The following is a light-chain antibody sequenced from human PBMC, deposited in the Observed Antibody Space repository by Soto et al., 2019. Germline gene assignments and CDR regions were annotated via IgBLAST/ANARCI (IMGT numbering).Light chain of an antibody. V-gene: IGKV3-20*01. Sequence: EIVLTQSPATLSLSPGERATLSCRSSQSVSIYLAWYQQKPAQAPRLLIYDASSRATGIPDRFSGSGSATAFTLTIRRLQPEDFPVYSCQQSGSPPLTFGGRTKVNIK. CDR1: QSVSIY. CDR2: DAS. J-gene: IGKJ4*01. CDR3: QQSGSPPLT.